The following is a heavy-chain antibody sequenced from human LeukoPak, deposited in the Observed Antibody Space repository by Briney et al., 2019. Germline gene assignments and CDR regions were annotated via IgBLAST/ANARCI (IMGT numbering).Heavy chain of an antibody. CDR1: GDSISSYY. D-gene: IGHD5-12*01. J-gene: IGHJ4*02. CDR3: ARSGGGGYSDIGRGFDY. Sequence: PSETLSLTCTVSGDSISSYYWSWIRQPPGKGLEWIGYIYYSGSTKYDPYLESRITLFLDTTKNHFSLKLSYVTAAETAVYYCARSGGGGYSDIGRGFDYWGQGTLVTVSS. CDR2: IYYSGST. V-gene: IGHV4-59*08.